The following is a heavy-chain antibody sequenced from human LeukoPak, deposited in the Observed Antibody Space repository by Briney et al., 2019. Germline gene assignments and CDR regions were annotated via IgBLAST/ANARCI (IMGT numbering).Heavy chain of an antibody. CDR2: IYPGDSDT. CDR1: GYSFTSYW. V-gene: IGHV5-51*01. CDR3: ARLQRGYGDYDFHFDY. J-gene: IGHJ4*02. D-gene: IGHD4-17*01. Sequence: GESLKISCKGSGYSFTSYWIGWVRQMPGKGLEWMGIIYPGDSDTRYSPSFQGQVTISADKSISTAYLQWSSPKASDTAMYYCARLQRGYGDYDFHFDYWGQGTLVTVSS.